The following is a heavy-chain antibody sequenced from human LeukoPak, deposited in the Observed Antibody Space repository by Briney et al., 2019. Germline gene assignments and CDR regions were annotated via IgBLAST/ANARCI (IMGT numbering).Heavy chain of an antibody. J-gene: IGHJ6*02. CDR1: GFTFSSYS. CDR2: IKQDGSEK. D-gene: IGHD6-19*01. V-gene: IGHV3-7*01. CDR3: ARDNPNSSGYYGMDV. Sequence: GGSLRLSCAASGFTFSSYSMNWVRQAPGKGLEWVANIKQDGSEKYYVDSVRGRFTISRDSAKNSLYLQMNSLRAEDTAVYYCARDNPNSSGYYGMDVWGQGTTVTVSS.